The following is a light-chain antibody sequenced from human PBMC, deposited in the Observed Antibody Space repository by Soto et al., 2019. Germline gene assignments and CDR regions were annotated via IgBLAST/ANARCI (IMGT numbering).Light chain of an antibody. CDR1: SSDIGGYNF. Sequence: QSALTQPASVSGSPGQSITISCTGTSSDIGGYNFVSWYQPHPGKAPKLMIYAVTSRPSGVSNRFSGSKSGNTAFLTISGLQAEDEADYYCSSYTSNSTHVIFGGGTKVTVL. CDR3: SSYTSNSTHVI. V-gene: IGLV2-14*03. J-gene: IGLJ2*01. CDR2: AVT.